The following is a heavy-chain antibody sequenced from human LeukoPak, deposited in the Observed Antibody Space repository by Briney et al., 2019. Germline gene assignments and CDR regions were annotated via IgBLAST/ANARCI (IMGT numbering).Heavy chain of an antibody. V-gene: IGHV1-46*01. Sequence: GASVKVSCKASGYTFTRQYMHWVRQAPGQGLEWMGVINPRDGSTTYAQDFQGRLTLTRDTSTSTDYMELISLRSEDTAFYHCARGDIDYWGQGTLVTVSS. D-gene: IGHD2-15*01. J-gene: IGHJ4*02. CDR2: INPRDGST. CDR3: ARGDIDY. CDR1: GYTFTRQY.